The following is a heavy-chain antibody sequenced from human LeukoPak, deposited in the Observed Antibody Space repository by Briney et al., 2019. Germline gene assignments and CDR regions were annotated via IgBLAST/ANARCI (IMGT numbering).Heavy chain of an antibody. V-gene: IGHV4-59*01. CDR1: GGSISSYY. CDR3: ARGTDSLFDY. Sequence: PSETLSLTCTVSGGSISSYYWSWIRQPPGKGLEWIGYIYYSGSTNYNPSLKSRVTISVDTSKNQYSLKLSSVTAADTAVYYCARGTDSLFDYWGQGTLVTVSS. CDR2: IYYSGST. J-gene: IGHJ4*02. D-gene: IGHD2-2*01.